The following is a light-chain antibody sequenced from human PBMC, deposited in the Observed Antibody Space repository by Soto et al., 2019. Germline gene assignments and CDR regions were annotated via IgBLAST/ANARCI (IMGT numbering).Light chain of an antibody. CDR3: QQYNNWPRAT. J-gene: IGKJ4*01. CDR2: GAS. CDR1: QSVSSY. V-gene: IGKV3-15*01. Sequence: EILMTQSPATLSVSPGERATLSCRASQSVSSYLAWYQQKPGQPPRLLIYGASTRATGIPARFSGSGSGTEFTLTISSLQSEDFGVYYCQQYNNWPRATFGGGTKVEIK.